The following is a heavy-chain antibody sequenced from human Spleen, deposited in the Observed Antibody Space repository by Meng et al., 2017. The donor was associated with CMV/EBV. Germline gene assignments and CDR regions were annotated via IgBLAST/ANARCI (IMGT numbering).Heavy chain of an antibody. V-gene: IGHV3-48*03. CDR3: ARDVPPDV. D-gene: IGHD2-2*01. J-gene: IGHJ6*02. Sequence: GESLKISCTASGFTFNTYEMNWVRQAPGKGLEWISYISNSGSTKYYAASVRGRFTISRDNAKNSLYLQMNSLRAEDTAVYYCARDVPPDVWGQGTTVTVSS. CDR1: GFTFNTYE. CDR2: ISNSGSTK.